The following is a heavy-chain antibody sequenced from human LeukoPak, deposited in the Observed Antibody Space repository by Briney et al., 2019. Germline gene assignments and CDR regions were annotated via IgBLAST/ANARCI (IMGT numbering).Heavy chain of an antibody. V-gene: IGHV1-8*01. CDR2: MNPNSGNT. CDR1: GYTFTSYD. D-gene: IGHD1-26*01. J-gene: IGHJ4*02. Sequence: ASVKVSCKASGYTFTSYDINWVRQATGHGLEWMGWMNPNSGNTGYAQKFQGRVTMTRNTSISTAYMELSSLRSEDTAVYYCARNRALVGATRGPLGYWGQGTLATVSS. CDR3: ARNRALVGATRGPLGY.